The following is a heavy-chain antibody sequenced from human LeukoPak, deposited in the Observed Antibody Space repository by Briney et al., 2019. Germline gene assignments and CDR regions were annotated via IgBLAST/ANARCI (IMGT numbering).Heavy chain of an antibody. CDR2: INHSGST. CDR3: ARGHDFWSGYAMDV. CDR1: GGSFSGYY. D-gene: IGHD3-3*01. V-gene: IGHV4-34*01. Sequence: SETLSLTCAVYGGSFSGYYWSWIRQPPGKGLEWIGEINHSGSTNYNPSLKSRVTISVDTSKNQFSLKLSSVTAADTAVYYCARGHDFWSGYAMDVCGKGTTVTVSS. J-gene: IGHJ6*03.